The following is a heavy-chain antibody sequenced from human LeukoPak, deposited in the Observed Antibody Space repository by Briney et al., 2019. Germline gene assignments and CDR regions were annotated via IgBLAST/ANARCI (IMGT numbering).Heavy chain of an antibody. Sequence: GGSLRLYCAASGFTFSSYGMSWVRQAPGKGLEWVSAISGSGGSTYYADSVKGRFTISRDNSKNTLYLQMNSLRAVDTAVYYCAKWYTTYFDYWGQGTLVTVSS. J-gene: IGHJ4*02. CDR3: AKWYTTYFDY. CDR2: ISGSGGST. CDR1: GFTFSSYG. D-gene: IGHD1-14*01. V-gene: IGHV3-23*01.